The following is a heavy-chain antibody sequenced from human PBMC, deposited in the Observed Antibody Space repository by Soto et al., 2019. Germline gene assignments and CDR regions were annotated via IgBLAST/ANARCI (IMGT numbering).Heavy chain of an antibody. CDR1: GYTFTSYD. V-gene: IGHV1-8*01. J-gene: IGHJ6*02. CDR3: ARGLSYDFWSGYYLYYYYGMDV. Sequence: QVQLVQSGAEVKKPGASVKVSCKASGYTFTSYDINWVRQATGQGLEWMGWMNPNSGNTGYAQKFQGRVTMTRNTSISTAYMELSSLRSEDTAVYYCARGLSYDFWSGYYLYYYYGMDVWGQGTTVTVSS. D-gene: IGHD3-3*01. CDR2: MNPNSGNT.